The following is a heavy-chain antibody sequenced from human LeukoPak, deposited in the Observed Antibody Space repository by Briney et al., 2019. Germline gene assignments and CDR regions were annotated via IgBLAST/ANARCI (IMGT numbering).Heavy chain of an antibody. CDR3: ARRYYHTTEFDP. CDR1: GYGFSNYW. J-gene: IGHJ5*02. V-gene: IGHV5-51*01. D-gene: IGHD3-10*01. Sequence: GESLKISCKASGYGFSNYWIGWVRQLPGKGPEWVGFIYPADSSTRYSPSFQGQVTISADKSISTAYLQWSSLKASDTAMYHCARRYYHTTEFDPWGQGTLVTVSS. CDR2: IYPADSST.